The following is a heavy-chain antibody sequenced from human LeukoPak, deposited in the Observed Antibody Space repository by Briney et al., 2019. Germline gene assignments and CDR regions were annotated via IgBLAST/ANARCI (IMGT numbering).Heavy chain of an antibody. V-gene: IGHV4-4*02. CDR2: IHHSGSA. D-gene: IGHD6-19*01. CDR1: GDSFSSSKW. Sequence: SGTLSLTCVVSGDSFSSSKWWSWVRQPPGKGLEWIGEIHHSGSANYNPSLKSRVTISVDKSENQFSLKLTSVTAADTATYYCARETSLAGFASGLGFNYWGQGILVTVSS. CDR3: ARETSLAGFASGLGFNY. J-gene: IGHJ4*02.